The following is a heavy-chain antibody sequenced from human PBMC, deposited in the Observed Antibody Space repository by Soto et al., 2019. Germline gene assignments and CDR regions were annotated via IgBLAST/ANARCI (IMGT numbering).Heavy chain of an antibody. CDR1: GYTFTSYD. D-gene: IGHD3-22*01. CDR2: MNPNSGNT. V-gene: IGHV1-8*01. J-gene: IGHJ5*02. Sequence: QVQLVQSGAEVKKPGASVKVSCKASGYTFTSYDINWVRQATGQGLEWMGWMNPNSGNTGYAQKFQGRVTMTRNTSISTAYMEGSSLRSEDTAVYCWVRVVGVIAYNWSDPWGQGTLVTVSS. CDR3: VRVVGVIAYNWSDP.